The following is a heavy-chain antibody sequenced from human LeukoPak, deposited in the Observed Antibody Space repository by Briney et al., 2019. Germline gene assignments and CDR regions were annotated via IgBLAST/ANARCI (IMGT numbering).Heavy chain of an antibody. CDR1: GYTFTSYD. D-gene: IGHD6-13*01. Sequence: ASVKVSCKASGYTFTSYDINWVRQATGQGLEWMGWMNPNSGNTGYAQKFQGRVTMTRNTSISTAYMELSSLRCEDTAVYYCARAYSSSWYTLYYYYYMDVWGKGTTVTISS. CDR2: MNPNSGNT. J-gene: IGHJ6*03. CDR3: ARAYSSSWYTLYYYYYMDV. V-gene: IGHV1-8*01.